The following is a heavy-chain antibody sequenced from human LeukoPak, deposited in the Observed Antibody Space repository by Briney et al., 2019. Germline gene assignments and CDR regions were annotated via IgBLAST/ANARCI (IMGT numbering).Heavy chain of an antibody. CDR1: GFTFDDYA. CDR2: ISWNSGSI. Sequence: GGSLRLSCAASGFTFDDYAMHWVRQAPGKGLEWVSGISWNSGSIGYADSVKGRFTISRDNAKNSLYLQMNSLRAEDTALYYCAKEDYYGSGSVWGGTFDYWGQGTLVTVSS. V-gene: IGHV3-9*01. D-gene: IGHD3-10*01. CDR3: AKEDYYGSGSVWGGTFDY. J-gene: IGHJ4*02.